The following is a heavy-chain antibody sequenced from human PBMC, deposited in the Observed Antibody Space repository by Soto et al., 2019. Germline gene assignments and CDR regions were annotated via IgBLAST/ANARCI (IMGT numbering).Heavy chain of an antibody. CDR1: GFTFSSYD. CDR2: IGTAGDT. J-gene: IGHJ5*02. Sequence: SGGSLRLSCAASGFTFSSYDMHWVRQATGKGLEWVSAIGTAGDTYYPGSVKGRFTISRENAKNSLYLQMNSLRAGDTAVYYCERGNSLRSSSWYWFDPWGQVTLVTVSS. V-gene: IGHV3-13*01. D-gene: IGHD6-13*01. CDR3: ERGNSLRSSSWYWFDP.